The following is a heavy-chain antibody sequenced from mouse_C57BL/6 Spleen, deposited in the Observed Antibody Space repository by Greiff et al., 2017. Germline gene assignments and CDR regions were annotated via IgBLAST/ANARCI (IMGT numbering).Heavy chain of an antibody. CDR3: ARETTVVATDWYFDV. CDR1: GFTFSSYA. V-gene: IGHV5-4*01. J-gene: IGHJ1*03. Sequence: EVQGVESGGGLVKPGGSLKLSCAASGFTFSSYAMSWVRQTPEKRLEWVATISDGGSYTYYPDNVKGRFTISRDNAKNNLYLQMSHLKSEDTAVYYCARETTVVATDWYFDVWGTGTTVTVSS. D-gene: IGHD1-1*01. CDR2: ISDGGSYT.